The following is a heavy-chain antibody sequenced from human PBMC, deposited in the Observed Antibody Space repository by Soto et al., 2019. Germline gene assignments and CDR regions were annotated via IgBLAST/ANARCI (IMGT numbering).Heavy chain of an antibody. Sequence: ASVKVSCKASGYTFTGYYMHWVRQAPGQGLEWMGWINPNSGGTNYAQKFQGWVTMTRDTSISTAYMELSRLRSDDTAVYYCARDGGYCSGGSCFDWFDPWGQGTLVTVSS. J-gene: IGHJ5*02. D-gene: IGHD2-15*01. CDR1: GYTFTGYY. CDR3: ARDGGYCSGGSCFDWFDP. V-gene: IGHV1-2*04. CDR2: INPNSGGT.